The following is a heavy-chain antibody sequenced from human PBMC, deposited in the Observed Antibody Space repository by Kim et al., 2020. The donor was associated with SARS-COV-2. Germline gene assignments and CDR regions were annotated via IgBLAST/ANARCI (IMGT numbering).Heavy chain of an antibody. Sequence: DSDTRYSPSFQGQVTSTVDKSISTAYLQWSSLKASDTAMYYCARQKGGDYWGQGTLVTVSS. V-gene: IGHV5-51*01. J-gene: IGHJ4*02. D-gene: IGHD3-16*01. CDR3: ARQKGGDY. CDR2: DSDT.